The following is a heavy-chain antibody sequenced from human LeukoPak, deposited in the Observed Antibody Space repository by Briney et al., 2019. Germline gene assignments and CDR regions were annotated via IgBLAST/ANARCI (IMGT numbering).Heavy chain of an antibody. V-gene: IGHV4-59*01. CDR1: GGSISSYY. Sequence: SETLSLTCTVSGGSISSYYWSWIRQPPGKGLEWIGYIYYSGSTNYNPSLKSRVTISVDTSKNQFPLKLSSVTAADTAVYYCARAGDYSSGSYWYFDLWGRGTLVTVSS. CDR3: ARAGDYSSGSYWYFDL. D-gene: IGHD6-19*01. CDR2: IYYSGST. J-gene: IGHJ2*01.